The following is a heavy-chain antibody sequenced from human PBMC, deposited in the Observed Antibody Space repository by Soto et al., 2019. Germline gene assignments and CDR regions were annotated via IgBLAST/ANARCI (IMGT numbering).Heavy chain of an antibody. D-gene: IGHD1-1*01. Sequence: AGGSLRLSCIASGFTFRSYYMTWVRQAPGEGLEWISYISSAGDRTDYADSVKGRFTISRDNARNSLFLQMNSLRADDTAVYYCVRANWNVDYWGRGTLVTVSS. CDR2: ISSAGDRT. J-gene: IGHJ4*02. V-gene: IGHV3-11*06. CDR1: GFTFRSYY. CDR3: VRANWNVDY.